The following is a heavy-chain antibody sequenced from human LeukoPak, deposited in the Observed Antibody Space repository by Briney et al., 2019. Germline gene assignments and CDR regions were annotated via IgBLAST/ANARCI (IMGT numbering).Heavy chain of an antibody. CDR1: GGTFSSYA. V-gene: IGHV1-69*13. J-gene: IGHJ4*02. CDR2: IIPIFGTA. CDR3: ARTRLGYCSSTSCPYFDY. D-gene: IGHD2-2*01. Sequence: ASVKVSCKASGGTFSSYAISWVRQAPGQGLEWMGGIIPIFGTANYAQKFQGRVTITADESTSTAYMELSSLRSEDTAVYYCARTRLGYCSSTSCPYFDYWGQGTLVTVSS.